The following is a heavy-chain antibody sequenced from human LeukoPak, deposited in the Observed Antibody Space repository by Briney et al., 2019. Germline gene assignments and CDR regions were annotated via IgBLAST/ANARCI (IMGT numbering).Heavy chain of an antibody. V-gene: IGHV1-2*02. CDR3: ARVVVRGVIKGLWDY. J-gene: IGHJ4*02. D-gene: IGHD3-10*01. CDR2: INPNSGGT. CDR1: GYAFTGYY. Sequence: GASVKVSCKASGYAFTGYYMHWVRQAPGQGLEWMGWINPNSGGTNYAQKFQGRVTMTRDTSISTAYMELSRLRSDDTAVYYCARVVVRGVIKGLWDYWGQGTLVTVSS.